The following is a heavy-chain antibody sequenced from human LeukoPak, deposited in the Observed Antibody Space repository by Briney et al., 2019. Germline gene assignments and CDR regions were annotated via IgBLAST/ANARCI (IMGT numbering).Heavy chain of an antibody. Sequence: PSETLSLTCAVYGGSFSGYYWSWIRQPPGKGLEWIGEINHSGSTSYNPSLKSRVTISVDTSKNQFSLKLSSVTAADTAVYYCARHIRRGSGDYWGLGTLVTVSS. CDR3: ARHIRRGSGDY. V-gene: IGHV4-34*01. CDR2: INHSGST. D-gene: IGHD5-24*01. CDR1: GGSFSGYY. J-gene: IGHJ4*02.